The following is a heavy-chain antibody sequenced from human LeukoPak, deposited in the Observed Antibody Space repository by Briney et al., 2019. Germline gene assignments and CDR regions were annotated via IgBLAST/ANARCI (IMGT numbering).Heavy chain of an antibody. V-gene: IGHV4-4*07. Sequence: PSETLSLTCTVSGGSISNYCWIWIRQPAGKGLEWIGRIYSSGTTNYNPSLKSRLTMSVDTSKNQSSLKLSSVTAADTAMYYCARDAAGIDYWGQGTLVTVSS. D-gene: IGHD6-19*01. J-gene: IGHJ4*02. CDR2: IYSSGTT. CDR3: ARDAAGIDY. CDR1: GGSISNYC.